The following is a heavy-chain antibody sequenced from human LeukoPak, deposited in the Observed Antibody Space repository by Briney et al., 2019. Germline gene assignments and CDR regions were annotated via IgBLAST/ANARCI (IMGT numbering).Heavy chain of an antibody. Sequence: SETLSLTCTVSGGSISGSSYYWGWIRQPPGKGLEWIGSIYYSGSTYYNPSLKSRVTISVDTSKNQFSLKLSSVTAADTAVYYCARQGRSIVATLRWFDPWGQGTLVTVSS. CDR1: GGSISGSSYY. CDR3: ARQGRSIVATLRWFDP. V-gene: IGHV4-39*01. CDR2: IYYSGST. D-gene: IGHD5-12*01. J-gene: IGHJ5*02.